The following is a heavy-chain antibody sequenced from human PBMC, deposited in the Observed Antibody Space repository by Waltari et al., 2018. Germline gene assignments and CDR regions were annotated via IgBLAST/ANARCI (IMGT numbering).Heavy chain of an antibody. Sequence: QVQLQESGPGLVKPSETLSLTCAVSGYSISSGYYWGWIRQPPGKGLEWIGSIYQSGSTYHNPALKSRVTISVDTSKNQFSLKLSSVTAADTAVYYCARLYDFWSGYPDWGQGTLVTVSS. CDR3: ARLYDFWSGYPD. CDR1: GYSISSGYY. CDR2: IYQSGST. D-gene: IGHD3-3*01. V-gene: IGHV4-38-2*01. J-gene: IGHJ4*02.